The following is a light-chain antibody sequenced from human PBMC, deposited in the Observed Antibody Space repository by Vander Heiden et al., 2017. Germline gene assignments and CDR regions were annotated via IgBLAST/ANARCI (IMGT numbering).Light chain of an antibody. V-gene: IGKV4-1*01. CDR2: WAS. CDR3: QQYDHDPPLT. J-gene: IGKJ4*01. Sequence: DIVMTQSPDSLAVSLGERATINCKSSQSVLYSSNNKNYLAWYQQKPGQPPKLLIHWASIRESGVPDRFSGSGSGTDFTLTISSLQAEDVAVYFCQQYDHDPPLTFGGGTRVEIK. CDR1: QSVLYSSNNKNY.